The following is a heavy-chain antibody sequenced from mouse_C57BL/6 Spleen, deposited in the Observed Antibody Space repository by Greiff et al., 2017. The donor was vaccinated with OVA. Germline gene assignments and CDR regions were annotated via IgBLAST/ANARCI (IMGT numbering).Heavy chain of an antibody. CDR1: GYAFRSYW. CDR3: ASAYVGMDY. D-gene: IGHD1-1*01. V-gene: IGHV1-80*01. CDR2: IYTGDGDT. J-gene: IGHJ4*01. Sequence: QVQLQQSGAELVKPGASVKISCKASGYAFRSYWMNWVTQRPGKGLEWIGQIYTGDGDTYSNGKLKGKATLTADKSSSTAYMQLSSLTSADSAVYFCASAYVGMDYWGQGTSVTVSS.